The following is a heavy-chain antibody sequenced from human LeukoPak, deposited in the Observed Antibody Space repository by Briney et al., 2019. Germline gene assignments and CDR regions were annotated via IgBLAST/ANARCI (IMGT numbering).Heavy chain of an antibody. V-gene: IGHV1-46*01. CDR1: GYTFTGYY. D-gene: IGHD3-10*01. J-gene: IGHJ4*02. CDR3: ARDHYGLYYFDY. Sequence: ASVTVSCKASGYTFTGYYMHWVRQAPGQGLEWMGIINPSGGSTSYAQKFQGRVTMTRDTSTSTVYMELSSLRSEDTAVYYCARDHYGLYYFDYWGQGTLVTVSS. CDR2: INPSGGST.